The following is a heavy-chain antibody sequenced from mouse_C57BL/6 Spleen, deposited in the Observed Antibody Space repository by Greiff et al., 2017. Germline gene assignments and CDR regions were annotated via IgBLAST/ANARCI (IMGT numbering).Heavy chain of an antibody. Sequence: QVQLQQSGAELVRPGTSVKVSCKASGYAFTNYLIEWVKQRPGQGLEWIGVLNTGSGGTNYNEKFKGKATLTADKSSSSAYMELRSLTSEASAVYFGARSRDCYYSWFAYWGQGTLVTVSA. V-gene: IGHV1-54*01. D-gene: IGHD2-3*01. J-gene: IGHJ3*01. CDR3: ARSRDCYYSWFAY. CDR1: GYAFTNYL. CDR2: LNTGSGGT.